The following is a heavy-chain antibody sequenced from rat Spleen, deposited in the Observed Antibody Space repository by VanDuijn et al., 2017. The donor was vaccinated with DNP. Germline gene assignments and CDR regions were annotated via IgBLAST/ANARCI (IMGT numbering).Heavy chain of an antibody. D-gene: IGHD4-3*01. V-gene: IGHV5-31*01. Sequence: EVQLVESGGDLVRPGGSLKVSCAASGFTFNNYWMTWIRQVPGKGLEWVASITSSGGSTYYPDSVKGRFTISRNDARSTLYLQMESLRSEDTATYYCAKEALRAPFDYWGQGIMVTVSS. CDR1: GFTFNNYW. CDR2: ITSSGGST. J-gene: IGHJ2*01. CDR3: AKEALRAPFDY.